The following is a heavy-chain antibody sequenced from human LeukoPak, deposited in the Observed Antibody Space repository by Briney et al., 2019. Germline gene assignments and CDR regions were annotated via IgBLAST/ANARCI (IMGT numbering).Heavy chain of an antibody. CDR3: AREEGGTFYY. V-gene: IGHV4-61*02. J-gene: IGHJ4*02. CDR1: GGSISSGSYY. Sequence: PSQTLSLTCTVSGGSISSGSYYWSWIRQPAGKGLEWIGRIYTSGSTNYNPSLKSRVTISVDTSRNQFSLKLNSVTAADTAVYYCAREEGGTFYYWGQGTLVTVSS. CDR2: IYTSGST. D-gene: IGHD1-14*01.